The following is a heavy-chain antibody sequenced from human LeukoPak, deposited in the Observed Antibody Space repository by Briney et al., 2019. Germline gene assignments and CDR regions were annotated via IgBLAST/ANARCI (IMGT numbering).Heavy chain of an antibody. Sequence: ASVKVSCKASGYTFTGYYMHWVRQAPGRGLERMGYKNPNSGNSAYAQKFQGRVTITTDASITTAYMELSGLRSEDTALYYCAREGLDYWGQGTLVTVSS. V-gene: IGHV1-8*03. CDR3: AREGLDY. J-gene: IGHJ4*02. CDR2: KNPNSGNS. CDR1: GYTFTGYY.